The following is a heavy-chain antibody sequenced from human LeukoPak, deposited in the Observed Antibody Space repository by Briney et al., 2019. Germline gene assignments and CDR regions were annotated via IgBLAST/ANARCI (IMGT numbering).Heavy chain of an antibody. CDR3: ARERSTAVIDY. V-gene: IGHV1-46*01. D-gene: IGHD6-13*01. CDR1: GYTFTSYY. Sequence: ASVKVSCKASGYTFTSYYMHWVRQAPRQGLEWMGIINPSGGSTSYAQKFQGRVTMTRDTSTSTVYMELSSLRSEATAVYYCARERSTAVIDYWGQGTLVTVSS. J-gene: IGHJ4*02. CDR2: INPSGGST.